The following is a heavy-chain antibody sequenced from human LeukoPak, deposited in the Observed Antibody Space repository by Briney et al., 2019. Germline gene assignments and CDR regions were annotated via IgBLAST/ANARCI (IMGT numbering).Heavy chain of an antibody. CDR2: ITSTSSDI. CDR3: ARFGNTMIVRDY. J-gene: IGHJ4*02. V-gene: IGHV3-21*01. Sequence: RTGGSLRLSCAASEFTFSSHAMIWVRQAPGKGLEWVSSITSTSSDIFYTDSVKGRFTISRDNAKSSLYLQMNSLRAEDTAVYYCARFGNTMIVRDYWGQGTLVTVSS. D-gene: IGHD3-22*01. CDR1: EFTFSSHA.